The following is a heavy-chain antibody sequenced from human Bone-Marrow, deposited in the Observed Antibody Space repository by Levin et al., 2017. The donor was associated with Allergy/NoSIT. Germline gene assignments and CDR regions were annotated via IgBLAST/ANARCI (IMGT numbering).Heavy chain of an antibody. Sequence: ETLSLTCAASGFTFNDYTMHWVRQAPQRGLEWVSLISWDDSTTYYADSVRGRFTISRDNSKNALYLQMNSLTTEDTALYYCAKDLSPRIAVTGNIEYWGQGTLVTVSS. CDR3: AKDLSPRIAVTGNIEY. V-gene: IGHV3-43*01. J-gene: IGHJ4*02. CDR1: GFTFNDYT. CDR2: ISWDDSTT. D-gene: IGHD6-19*01.